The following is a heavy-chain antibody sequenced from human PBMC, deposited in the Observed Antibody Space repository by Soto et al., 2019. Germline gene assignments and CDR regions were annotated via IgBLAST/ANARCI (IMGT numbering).Heavy chain of an antibody. J-gene: IGHJ5*02. CDR2: IYYSGSA. CDR1: GGSINSGDYY. D-gene: IGHD3-9*01. Sequence: SETLSLTCTVSGGSINSGDYYWSWIRQPPGKGLEWIGYIYYSGSAYYNASLKSRLTISLDTSKNQFSLNLKSVTAADTAVYYCARVLTSHPNWFDPWGQGTLVTVSS. V-gene: IGHV4-30-4*01. CDR3: ARVLTSHPNWFDP.